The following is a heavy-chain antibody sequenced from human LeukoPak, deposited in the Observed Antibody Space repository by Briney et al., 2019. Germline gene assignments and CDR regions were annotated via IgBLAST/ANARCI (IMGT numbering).Heavy chain of an antibody. V-gene: IGHV4-34*01. J-gene: IGHJ6*03. D-gene: IGHD3-22*01. CDR3: ARGRITMIVVVPYYMDV. Sequence: SETLSLTCAVYGGSFSGYYWSWIRQPPGKGLEWMGEINHSGSTNYNPSLKSRVTISVDTSKNQFSLKLSSVTAADTAVYYCARGRITMIVVVPYYMDVWGKGTTVTVSS. CDR1: GGSFSGYY. CDR2: INHSGST.